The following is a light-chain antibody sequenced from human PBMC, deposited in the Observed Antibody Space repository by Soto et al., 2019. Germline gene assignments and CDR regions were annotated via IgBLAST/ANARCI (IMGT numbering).Light chain of an antibody. V-gene: IGKV3-20*01. Sequence: EIVLTQSPGTLSLSPGERATLSCRASQSVSSSYLAWYQQKPGQAPRLLIYGASSRATGIPDRSSGSGPGTDCTLTISRLEPEDFAVHYCQQYGSLPRWTFGQGTKVEI. J-gene: IGKJ1*01. CDR2: GAS. CDR3: QQYGSLPRWT. CDR1: QSVSSSY.